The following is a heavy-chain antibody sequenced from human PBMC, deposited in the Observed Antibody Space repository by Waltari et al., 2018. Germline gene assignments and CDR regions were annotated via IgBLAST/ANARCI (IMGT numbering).Heavy chain of an antibody. D-gene: IGHD1-26*01. Sequence: EVQLVESGGGLVQPGGSLRLSCAASGFTFSSYSMNWVRQAPGKGLEWVSYISSSSSTIYYADSLNGRFTISRDNAKNSLYLQMNSLRAEDTAVYYCAREIGIGAFDIWGQGTMVTVSS. CDR2: ISSSSSTI. CDR3: AREIGIGAFDI. V-gene: IGHV3-48*04. J-gene: IGHJ3*02. CDR1: GFTFSSYS.